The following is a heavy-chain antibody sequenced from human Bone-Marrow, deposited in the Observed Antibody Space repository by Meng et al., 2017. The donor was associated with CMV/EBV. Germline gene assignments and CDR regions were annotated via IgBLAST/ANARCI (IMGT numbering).Heavy chain of an antibody. CDR1: TFTNYA. Sequence: TFTNYAISWVRQDPGKGLEWMGQIIPSLGTTNYAQTFQSRVTITADKSSTTAATTAHLELSSLTSDDTAVYFCARDMAASGATFDLWGQGTLVTVSS. D-gene: IGHD6-13*01. CDR2: IIPSLGTT. J-gene: IGHJ4*02. CDR3: ARDMAASGATFDL. V-gene: IGHV1-69*06.